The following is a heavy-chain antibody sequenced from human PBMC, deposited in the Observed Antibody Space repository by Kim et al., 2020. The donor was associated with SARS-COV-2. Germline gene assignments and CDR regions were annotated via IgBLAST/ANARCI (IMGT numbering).Heavy chain of an antibody. D-gene: IGHD6-19*01. Sequence: ASVKVSCKGSGYIFTRYAVNWVRQAPGQGLEWMGWINTNNGNPTYAQGFTGRFVFSSDTSVTTAYLEIGGLKDADTAVYFCAVASAKFVDAFDVWGQGTMVTVS. V-gene: IGHV7-4-1*01. CDR1: GYIFTRYA. CDR3: AVASAKFVDAFDV. CDR2: INTNNGNP. J-gene: IGHJ3*01.